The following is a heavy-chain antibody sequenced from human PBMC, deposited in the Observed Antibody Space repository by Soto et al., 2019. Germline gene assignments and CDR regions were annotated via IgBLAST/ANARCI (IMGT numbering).Heavy chain of an antibody. CDR2: IYHSGRT. CDR1: GASVSSGGYS. V-gene: IGHV4-30-2*01. J-gene: IGHJ5*02. Sequence: PSETLSLTCAVSGASVSSGGYSWSWIRQPPGKGLEWIGYIYHSGRTYYNPSLKSRVTISVDRSKNQFSLKLSSVTAADTAVYYCARVPGPWGQGTLVTVSS. D-gene: IGHD3-10*01. CDR3: ARVPGP.